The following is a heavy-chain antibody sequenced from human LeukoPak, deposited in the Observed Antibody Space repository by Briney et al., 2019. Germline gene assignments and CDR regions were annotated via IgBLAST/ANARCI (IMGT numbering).Heavy chain of an antibody. V-gene: IGHV3-30*04. CDR2: ILYDGKKS. Sequence: GGSLRLSCAASGFSFNDYDMHWVRQAPGKGPEWVAVILYDGKKSYYADSVKGRFTISRDNSKSTLYLQMNSLRAEDTAVYYCAKAAGKENGYDFFFEHWGQGTLVTVSS. CDR1: GFSFNDYD. D-gene: IGHD3-3*01. CDR3: AKAAGKENGYDFFFEH. J-gene: IGHJ4*02.